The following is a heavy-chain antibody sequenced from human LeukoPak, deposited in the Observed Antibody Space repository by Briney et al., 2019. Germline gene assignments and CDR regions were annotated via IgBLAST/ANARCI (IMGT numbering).Heavy chain of an antibody. J-gene: IGHJ4*02. V-gene: IGHV4-34*01. D-gene: IGHD5-18*01. CDR2: INHSGST. Sequence: SETLSLTCAVYGGSFSGYYWSWIRQPPGKGLEWIGEINHSGSTNYNSSLKSRVTISVDTSRNQFSLRLNSLTAADTAVYYCARHITQGYSYGRPTYYFDYWGQGTLVTVSS. CDR1: GGSFSGYY. CDR3: ARHITQGYSYGRPTYYFDY.